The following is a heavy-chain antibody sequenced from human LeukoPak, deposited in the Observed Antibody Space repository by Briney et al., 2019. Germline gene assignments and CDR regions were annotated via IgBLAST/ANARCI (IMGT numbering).Heavy chain of an antibody. Sequence: PGGSLRLSCAASGFTFSIYSMNWIRQPPGKGLEWIGYIYYSGSTNYNPSLKSRVTISVDTSKNQFSLKLSSVTAADTAVYYCARVPTDYYMDVWGKGTTVTVSS. CDR3: ARVPTDYYMDV. CDR2: IYYSGST. CDR1: GFTFSIYS. D-gene: IGHD1-26*01. V-gene: IGHV4-59*01. J-gene: IGHJ6*03.